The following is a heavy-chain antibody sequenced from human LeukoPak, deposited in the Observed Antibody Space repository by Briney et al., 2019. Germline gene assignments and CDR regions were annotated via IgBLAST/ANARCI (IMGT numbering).Heavy chain of an antibody. Sequence: PSETLSLICTVSGGSISSYYWSWIRHPPGKGLEWIGNIFYTGSTKSNPSPNIRVTISVDTSTNQFSLKLSSVTAADTAMYYCARSAHYDYDSASYGVAFDVWGQGTLVTVSS. D-gene: IGHD3-16*01. CDR2: IFYTGST. CDR3: ARSAHYDYDSASYGVAFDV. J-gene: IGHJ3*01. V-gene: IGHV4-59*01. CDR1: GGSISSYY.